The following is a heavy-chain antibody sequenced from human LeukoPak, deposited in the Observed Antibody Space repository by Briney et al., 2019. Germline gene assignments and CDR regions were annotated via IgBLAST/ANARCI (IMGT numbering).Heavy chain of an antibody. CDR1: GFTFSSYA. CDR2: ISGSGGST. V-gene: IGHV3-23*01. D-gene: IGHD2-2*01. J-gene: IGHJ3*02. CDR3: ARYCSSTSCYPDAFDI. Sequence: PGGSLRLSCAASGFTFSSYAMSWVRQAPGKGLEWVSAISGSGGSTYYADSVKGRFTISRDNAKNSLYLQMNSLRAEDTAVYYCARYCSSTSCYPDAFDIWGQGTMVTVSS.